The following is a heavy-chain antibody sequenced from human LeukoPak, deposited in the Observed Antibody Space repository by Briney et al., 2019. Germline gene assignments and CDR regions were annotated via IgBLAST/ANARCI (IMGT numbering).Heavy chain of an antibody. Sequence: SETLSLTCSVSGVSINSLYFIWIRQSPGKGLEWIGYIYDSGITKYNPSLKSRVTISVDTSKNQFSLRLRSVTAADTAVYYCAKDRGVSTITRKVDCFDYWGQGTLVTVSS. V-gene: IGHV4-59*11. J-gene: IGHJ4*02. CDR2: IYDSGIT. CDR3: AKDRGVSTITRKVDCFDY. D-gene: IGHD5/OR15-5a*01. CDR1: GVSINSLY.